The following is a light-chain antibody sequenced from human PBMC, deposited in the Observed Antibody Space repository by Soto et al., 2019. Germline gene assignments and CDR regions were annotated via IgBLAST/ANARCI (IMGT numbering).Light chain of an antibody. Sequence: DIQMTQSPSSLSASVGDRVTITCRASQSISSYLSWYQQKPGKAPKLLIYAASSLQSGVPSRFGGSGSGTDITLTISSLQPEDFATYYCQQSYSTPRTFGQGTKLEIK. J-gene: IGKJ2*01. CDR1: QSISSY. V-gene: IGKV1-39*01. CDR3: QQSYSTPRT. CDR2: AAS.